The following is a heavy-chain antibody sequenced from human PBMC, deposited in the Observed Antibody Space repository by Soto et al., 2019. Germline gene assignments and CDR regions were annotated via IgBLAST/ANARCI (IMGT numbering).Heavy chain of an antibody. CDR3: ARHNYGSGSTYFHS. J-gene: IGHJ4*02. CDR1: GGSISSYY. CDR2: IYYSRST. V-gene: IGHV4-59*08. Sequence: QVQLQESGPGLVKPSETLSLTCTVSGGSISSYYWSWIRQPPGKGLEWIGYIYYSRSTNYNPSLKSRVTIPVHPSKNLFSLKLNSMTAADTAVYYCARHNYGSGSTYFHSWGQGTLVTVSS. D-gene: IGHD3-10*01.